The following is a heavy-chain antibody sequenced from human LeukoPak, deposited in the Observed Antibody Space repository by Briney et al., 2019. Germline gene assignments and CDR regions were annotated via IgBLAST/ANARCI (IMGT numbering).Heavy chain of an antibody. J-gene: IGHJ4*02. Sequence: GGSLRLSCVASGFTFSRYAMNWVRQTPGKRLEWVSLIGTNEARTHYADSVKGRFTISRDSSKNTLYLQMNSLRAEDTAVYYCAKLTSGWFEEFWGQGTLVTVSS. D-gene: IGHD3-10*01. CDR3: AKLTSGWFEEF. CDR2: IGTNEART. V-gene: IGHV3-23*01. CDR1: GFTFSRYA.